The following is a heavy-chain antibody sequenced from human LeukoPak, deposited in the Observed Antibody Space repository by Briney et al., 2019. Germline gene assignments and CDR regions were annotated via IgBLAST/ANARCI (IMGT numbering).Heavy chain of an antibody. CDR2: IYHSGST. CDR1: GYSISSGYY. V-gene: IGHV4-38-2*01. D-gene: IGHD3-3*01. Sequence: SETLSLACAVSGYSISSGYYWGWIRQPPGKGLEWIGSIYHSGSTYYNPSLKSRVTISVDTSKNQFSLKLSSVTAADTAVYYCARVNQNVLRFLEWLSAFDIWGQGTMVTVSS. CDR3: ARVNQNVLRFLEWLSAFDI. J-gene: IGHJ3*02.